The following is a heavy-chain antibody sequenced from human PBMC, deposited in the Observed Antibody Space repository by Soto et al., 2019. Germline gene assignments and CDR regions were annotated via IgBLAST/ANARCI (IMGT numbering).Heavy chain of an antibody. D-gene: IGHD3-16*02. CDR3: ARAWITFGGVIAFDY. CDR2: INHSGST. CDR1: GGSFSGYY. Sequence: PSETLSLTCAVYGGSFSGYYWSWIRQPPGKGLEWIGEINHSGSTNYNPSLKSRVTISVDKSKNQFSLKLSSVTAADTAVYYCARAWITFGGVIAFDYWGQGTLVTVSS. V-gene: IGHV4-34*01. J-gene: IGHJ4*02.